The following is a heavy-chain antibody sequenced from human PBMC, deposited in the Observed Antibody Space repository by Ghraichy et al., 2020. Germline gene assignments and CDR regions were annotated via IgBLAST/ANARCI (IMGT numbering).Heavy chain of an antibody. CDR1: GYTFTSYG. Sequence: ASVKVSCKASGYTFTSYGISWVRQAPGQGLEWMGWISAYNGNTNYAQKLQGRVTMTTDTSTSTAYMELRSLRSDDTAVYYCARDVSGSYFGYYFDYWGQGTLVTVSS. CDR3: ARDVSGSYFGYYFDY. CDR2: ISAYNGNT. V-gene: IGHV1-18*01. J-gene: IGHJ4*02. D-gene: IGHD1-26*01.